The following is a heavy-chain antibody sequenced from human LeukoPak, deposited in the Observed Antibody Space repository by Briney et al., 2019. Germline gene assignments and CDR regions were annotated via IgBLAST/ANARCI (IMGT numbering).Heavy chain of an antibody. CDR3: AGGWDYSFDY. J-gene: IGHJ4*02. Sequence: SETLSLTCAVYGGSFSGYYWSWIRQPPGKGLEWIGEINHSGSTNYNPSLKSRVTISVDTSKNQFPLKLSSVTAADTAVYYCAGGWDYSFDYWGQGTLVTVSS. CDR1: GGSFSGYY. D-gene: IGHD1-26*01. CDR2: INHSGST. V-gene: IGHV4-34*01.